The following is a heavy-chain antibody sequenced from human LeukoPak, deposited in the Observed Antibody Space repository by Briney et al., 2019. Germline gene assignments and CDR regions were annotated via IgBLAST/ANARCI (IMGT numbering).Heavy chain of an antibody. J-gene: IGHJ6*03. V-gene: IGHV1-18*01. CDR2: ISAYNGNT. CDR1: GYTFTSYG. CDR3: ARDLRYCSSTSCYNYYYYMDV. Sequence: ASVKVSCKASGYTFTSYGISWVRQAPGQGLEWMGWISAYNGNTNYAQKHQGRVTMTTDTSTSTAHMELRSLRSDDTAVYYCARDLRYCSSTSCYNYYYYMDVWGKGTTVTVSS. D-gene: IGHD2-2*02.